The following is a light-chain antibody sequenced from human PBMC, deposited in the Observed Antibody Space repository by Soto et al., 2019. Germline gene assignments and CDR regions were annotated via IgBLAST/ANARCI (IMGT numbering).Light chain of an antibody. CDR2: DVS. Sequence: EIAMTQSTATLSVSPGERATLSCRASQSISSNLAWYQQKPGQAPRLLIYDVSTRATGIPARFSGSGSGTEFTLTISSLQSEDFAVYYCQQYKNWPPITFGQGTRLEIK. CDR3: QQYKNWPPIT. J-gene: IGKJ5*01. V-gene: IGKV3-15*01. CDR1: QSISSN.